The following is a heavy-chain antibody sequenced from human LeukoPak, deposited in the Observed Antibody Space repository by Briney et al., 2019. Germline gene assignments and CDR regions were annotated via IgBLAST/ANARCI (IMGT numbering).Heavy chain of an antibody. J-gene: IGHJ5*02. V-gene: IGHV1-2*02. CDR3: ARDLLRIVVVPAAIYWFDP. CDR1: GYTFTGYY. Sequence: ASVKVSCKASGYTFTGYYMHWVRQAPGQGLEWMGWINPNSGDTNYAQKFQGRVTMTRDTSISTAYMELSRLRSDDTAAYYCARDLLRIVVVPAAIYWFDPWGQGTLVTVSS. D-gene: IGHD2-2*02. CDR2: INPNSGDT.